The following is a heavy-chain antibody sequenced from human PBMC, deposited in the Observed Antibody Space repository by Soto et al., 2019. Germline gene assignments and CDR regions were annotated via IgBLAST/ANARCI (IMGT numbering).Heavy chain of an antibody. V-gene: IGHV3-74*01. J-gene: IGHJ5*02. D-gene: IGHD1-1*01. Sequence: PGGSLRLSCAASGFTFSNYFMHWVRQVPGEGLVWVSRMSGDGKTISYADSVKGRFTISRDNAKNTLYLQMNSLRVEDTAVYYCARTYVPGIAGFDPWGPGTLLTVSS. CDR3: ARTYVPGIAGFDP. CDR1: GFTFSNYF. CDR2: MSGDGKTI.